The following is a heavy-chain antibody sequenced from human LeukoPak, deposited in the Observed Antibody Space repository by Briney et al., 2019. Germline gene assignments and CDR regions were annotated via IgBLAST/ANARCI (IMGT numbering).Heavy chain of an antibody. Sequence: SETLSLTCTVSGDSVSSPSYYWSCIRPPPGLGLVWVGNVYYSGSNNYTPSLKSRVTVSIDTSKNQFSLRLSSVSAADTALYYGARTQYCSGTSCYFGYFDDWGQGTLVTVSS. CDR2: VYYSGSN. CDR1: GDSVSSPSYY. CDR3: ARTQYCSGTSCYFGYFDD. D-gene: IGHD2-2*01. V-gene: IGHV4-61*01. J-gene: IGHJ4*02.